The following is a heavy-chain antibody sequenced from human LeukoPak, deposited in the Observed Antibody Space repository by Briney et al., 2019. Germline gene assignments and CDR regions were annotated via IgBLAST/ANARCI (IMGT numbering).Heavy chain of an antibody. Sequence: GRSLRLSCAASGFTFDSYGMHWDRQAPGKGLEWVAVISYDGSNKYYVDSVKGRFTISRDNSKNTLYLQMNSLRPEDTAVYYCAKDRTYDYGTYDAFDIWGPGTMVTVSS. CDR1: GFTFDSYG. CDR2: ISYDGSNK. V-gene: IGHV3-30*18. D-gene: IGHD4-17*01. CDR3: AKDRTYDYGTYDAFDI. J-gene: IGHJ3*02.